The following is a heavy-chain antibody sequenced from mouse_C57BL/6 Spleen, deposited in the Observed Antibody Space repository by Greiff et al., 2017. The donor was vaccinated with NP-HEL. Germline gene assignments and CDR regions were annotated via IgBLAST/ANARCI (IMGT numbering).Heavy chain of an antibody. J-gene: IGHJ4*01. D-gene: IGHD2-4*01. V-gene: IGHV1-20*01. CDR1: GYSFTGYF. CDR2: INPYNGDT. CDR3: ARGDYDYYAMDY. Sequence: EVQLQQSGLELLKPGDSVKISCKASGYSFTGYFMNGGMQSHGKSLEWIGRINPYNGDTFYNQKFKGKATLTVDNSSSTAHMELRSLTSEDSAVYYCARGDYDYYAMDYWGQGTSVTVSS.